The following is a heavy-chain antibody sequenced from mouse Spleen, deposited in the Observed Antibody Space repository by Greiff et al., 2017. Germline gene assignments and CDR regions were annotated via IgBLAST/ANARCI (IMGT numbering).Heavy chain of an antibody. J-gene: IGHJ4*01. CDR1: GYTFTSYD. Sequence: QVQLQQSGAELVKPGALVKISCKASGYTFTSYDINWVKQRPGQGLEWIGWIYPGDGSTKYNEKFKGKATLTADKSSSTAYMQLSSLTSENSAVYFCARGDFGRAMDYWGQGTSVTVSS. V-gene: IGHV1S56*01. D-gene: IGHD1-1*02. CDR3: ARGDFGRAMDY. CDR2: IYPGDGST.